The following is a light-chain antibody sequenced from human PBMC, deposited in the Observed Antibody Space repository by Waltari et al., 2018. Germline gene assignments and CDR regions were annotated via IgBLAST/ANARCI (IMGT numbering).Light chain of an antibody. CDR1: GSDIGGYNY. J-gene: IGLJ2*01. CDR2: DVT. CDR3: SSYTNSRTTI. V-gene: IGLV2-14*03. Sequence: QSALTPPASVSGSPGQSIAISCPGTGSDIGGYNYVSWYQQYPGMSPKLIIYDVTSWPPGVSNLFIGSKSGVTASLTISGLQAEDEADYYCSSYTNSRTTIFGGGTRVTVL.